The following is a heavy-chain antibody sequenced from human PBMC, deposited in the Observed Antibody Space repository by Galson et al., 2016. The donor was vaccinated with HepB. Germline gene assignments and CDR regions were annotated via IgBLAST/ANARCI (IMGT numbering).Heavy chain of an antibody. CDR2: IDPSGSYS. CDR3: ARHKEVVPAAHEHWYFDL. D-gene: IGHD2-2*01. CDR1: GYSFTSSW. Sequence: QSGAEVKQPGESLRISCKGSGYSFTSSWISWVRQMPGKGLEWMGLIDPSGSYSDYSPSSQGHVTISADRSISAAYLQWSSLKASDTAMYYCARHKEVVPAAHEHWYFDLCGRGTLVTVSS. J-gene: IGHJ2*01. V-gene: IGHV5-10-1*01.